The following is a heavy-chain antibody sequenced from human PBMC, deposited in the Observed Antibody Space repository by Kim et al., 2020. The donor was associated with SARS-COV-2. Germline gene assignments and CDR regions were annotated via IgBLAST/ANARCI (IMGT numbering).Heavy chain of an antibody. CDR2: IKSKTDGGTT. V-gene: IGHV3-15*01. CDR3: TTGGPVPEVPITMVRGYFDL. J-gene: IGHJ2*01. Sequence: GGSLRLSCAASGFTFSNAWMSWVRQAPGKGMEWVGRIKSKTDGGTTDYAAPVKGRFTISRDDSKNTLYLQMNSLKTEDTAVYYCTTGGPVPEVPITMVRGYFDLWGRGTLVTVSS. D-gene: IGHD3-10*01. CDR1: GFTFSNAW.